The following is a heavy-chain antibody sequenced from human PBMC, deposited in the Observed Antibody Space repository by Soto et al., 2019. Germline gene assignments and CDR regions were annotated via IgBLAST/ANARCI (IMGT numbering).Heavy chain of an antibody. CDR2: IYYSGST. V-gene: IGHV4-30-4*01. D-gene: IGHD2-15*01. J-gene: IGHJ4*02. CDR3: AREVAAAGEFDY. Sequence: QVQLQESGPGLVKPSQTLSLTCTVSGGSISSGDYYWSWIRQPPWKGLEWIGYIYYSGSTYYNPSLKSRVTISVDTSKKQFSLKLSSVTAADTAVYYCAREVAAAGEFDYWGQGTLVTVSS. CDR1: GGSISSGDYY.